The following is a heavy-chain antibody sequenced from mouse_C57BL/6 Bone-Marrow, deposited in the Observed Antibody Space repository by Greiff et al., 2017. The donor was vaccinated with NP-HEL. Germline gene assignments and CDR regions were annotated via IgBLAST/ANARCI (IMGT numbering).Heavy chain of an antibody. CDR1: GFTFSDYG. J-gene: IGHJ1*03. CDR2: ISNLAYSI. V-gene: IGHV5-15*01. D-gene: IGHD2-2*01. CDR3: AAIYYGSYWYFDV. Sequence: EVKLQESGGGLVQPGGSLKLSCAASGFTFSDYGMAWVRQAPRKGPEWVAFISNLAYSIYYADTVTGRFTISRENAKNTLYLEMSSLRSEDTAMYYCAAIYYGSYWYFDVWGTGTTVTVSS.